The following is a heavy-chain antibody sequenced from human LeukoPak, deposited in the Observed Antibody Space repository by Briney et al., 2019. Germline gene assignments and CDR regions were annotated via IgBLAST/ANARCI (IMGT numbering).Heavy chain of an antibody. D-gene: IGHD2-21*01. CDR1: GGSISSTSHY. Sequence: SETLSLTCTVSGGSISSTSHYWGWIRQPPGKGLDWIGSMYYSGSTYYNPSLKSRVTISIDTSKNQFSLKLSSVTAADTAVYYCATTGDGWQQYYLDFWGQGTLVTVSS. J-gene: IGHJ4*02. CDR3: ATTGDGWQQYYLDF. CDR2: MYYSGST. V-gene: IGHV4-39*01.